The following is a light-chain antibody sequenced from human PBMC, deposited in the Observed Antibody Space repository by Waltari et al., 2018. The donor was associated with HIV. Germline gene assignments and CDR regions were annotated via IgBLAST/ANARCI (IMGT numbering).Light chain of an antibody. CDR1: QSVLYNSNNKNY. CDR3: QQYYSTPRT. V-gene: IGKV4-1*01. Sequence: DIVMTQSPDSLAVSLGESATIHCKSSQSVLYNSNNKNYLAWYQQKPGESPKLLIYWASTRESGVPDRFSGSGSGTDFILTISRLQAEDVAVYYCQQYYSTPRTFGGGTKVEIK. J-gene: IGKJ4*01. CDR2: WAS.